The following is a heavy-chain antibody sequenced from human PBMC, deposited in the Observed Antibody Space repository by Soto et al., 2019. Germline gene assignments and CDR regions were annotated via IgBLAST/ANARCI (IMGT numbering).Heavy chain of an antibody. Sequence: TSETLSLPCTVSGGSISSSSYYWGWIRQPPGKGLEWIGSSYYSGSTYYNASLKCRVSISVDTSKNQFSLKLRSVTAADTAVYYCARATYSDYDGYFDPWGQGIQVTVSS. CDR3: ARATYSDYDGYFDP. CDR1: GGSISSSSYY. V-gene: IGHV4-39*01. D-gene: IGHD2-21*02. J-gene: IGHJ5*02. CDR2: SYYSGST.